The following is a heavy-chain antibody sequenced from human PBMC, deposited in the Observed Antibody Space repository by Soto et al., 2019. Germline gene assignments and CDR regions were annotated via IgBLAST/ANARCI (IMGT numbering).Heavy chain of an antibody. CDR1: GGSISSGGYY. V-gene: IGHV4-31*03. CDR3: ARGKWFGEFSFDY. Sequence: SETLSLTCTVSGGSISSGGYYWSWIRQHPGKGLEWIGYIYYSGSTYYNPSLKSRVTISVDTSKNQFSLKLSSVTAADTAVYYCARGKWFGEFSFDYWGQGTLVTVSS. CDR2: IYYSGST. D-gene: IGHD3-10*01. J-gene: IGHJ4*02.